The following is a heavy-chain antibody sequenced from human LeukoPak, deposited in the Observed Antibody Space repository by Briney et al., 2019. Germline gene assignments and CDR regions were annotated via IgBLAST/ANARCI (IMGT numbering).Heavy chain of an antibody. CDR3: ARQLLMVRGVTNY. V-gene: IGHV3-30-3*01. Sequence: GGSLRLSCAASGFTFSSYAMDWVRQAPGKGLEWVAVISYDGSNKYYADSVKGRFTISRDNSKNTLYLQMNSLRAEDTAVYYCARQLLMVRGVTNYWGQGTLVTVSS. D-gene: IGHD3-10*01. CDR2: ISYDGSNK. J-gene: IGHJ4*02. CDR1: GFTFSSYA.